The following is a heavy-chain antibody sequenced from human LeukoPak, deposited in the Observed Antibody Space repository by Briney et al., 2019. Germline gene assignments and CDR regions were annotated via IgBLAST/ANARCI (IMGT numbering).Heavy chain of an antibody. CDR2: IADDGKDK. V-gene: IGHV3-30*04. J-gene: IGHJ4*02. Sequence: GGSLRLSCAASGFTFSTYPMHWVRQAPGKGLEWVAVIADDGKDKHYVESVKGRFTISRDNAQNSLFLQMNSLRAEDTAVYYCARDGEEFDDYIWGSYRPNYFDYWGQGTLVTVSS. CDR3: ARDGEEFDDYIWGSYRPNYFDY. CDR1: GFTFSTYP. D-gene: IGHD3-16*02.